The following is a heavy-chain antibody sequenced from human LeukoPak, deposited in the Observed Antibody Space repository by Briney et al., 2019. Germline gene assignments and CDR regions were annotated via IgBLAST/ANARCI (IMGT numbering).Heavy chain of an antibody. CDR2: IIPIFGTA. D-gene: IGHD6-19*01. J-gene: IGHJ5*02. CDR3: ARISRIAVAGHGTWFDP. CDR1: GGTFSSYT. V-gene: IGHV1-69*13. Sequence: VKVSCKASGGTFSSYTISWVRQAPGQGLEWMGRIIPIFGTANYAQKFQGRVTITTDESTSTAYMELSSLRSEDTAVYYCARISRIAVAGHGTWFDPWGQGTLVTVSS.